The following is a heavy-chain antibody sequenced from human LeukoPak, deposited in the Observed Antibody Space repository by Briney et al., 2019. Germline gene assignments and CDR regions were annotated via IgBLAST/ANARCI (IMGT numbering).Heavy chain of an antibody. D-gene: IGHD6-6*01. V-gene: IGHV4-30-4*08. Sequence: SSQTLSLTCTVSGGSISSGDYYWSWIRQPPGKGLEWIGEINHSGSTNYNPSLKSRVTISVDTSKNQFSLKLSSVTAADTAVYCCARYSSSGKYYYYYYYMDVWGKGTTVTVSS. CDR2: INHSGST. J-gene: IGHJ6*03. CDR3: ARYSSSGKYYYYYYYMDV. CDR1: GGSISSGDYY.